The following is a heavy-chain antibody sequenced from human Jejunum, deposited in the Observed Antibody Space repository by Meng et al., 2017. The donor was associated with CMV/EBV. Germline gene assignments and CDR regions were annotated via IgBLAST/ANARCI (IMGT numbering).Heavy chain of an antibody. J-gene: IGHJ4*02. Sequence: SLKISCAAAGFTVSSNYMSWIRQAPGKGLEWVSVIYSCGSTYYADSVKGRFTISRDNSKNTLYLQMNSLRAEDTAVYYCAKLIDYWGQGTLVTVSS. CDR3: AKLIDY. CDR2: IYSCGST. CDR1: GFTVSSNY. V-gene: IGHV3-53*05.